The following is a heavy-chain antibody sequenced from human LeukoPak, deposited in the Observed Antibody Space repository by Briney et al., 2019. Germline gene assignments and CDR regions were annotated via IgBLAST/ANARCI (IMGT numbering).Heavy chain of an antibody. J-gene: IGHJ4*02. CDR1: GFSFRTQW. Sequence: GASLSLFCAASGFSFRTQWMSWVHQAPGKGLEWVANINQDGRKKCYVDSVEGRFTISRDDAKTSLFLQMNSLRVEDTAVYYCAKWMGRDSWGQGTLVTVS. D-gene: IGHD6-19*01. CDR3: AKWMGRDS. CDR2: INQDGRKK. V-gene: IGHV3-7*02.